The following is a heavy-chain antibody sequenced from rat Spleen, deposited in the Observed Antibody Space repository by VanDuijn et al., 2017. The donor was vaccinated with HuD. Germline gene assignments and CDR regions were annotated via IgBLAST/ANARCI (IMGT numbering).Heavy chain of an antibody. Sequence: QVQLKESGPGLVQPSQTLSLTCTVSGFSLTSCGVSWVRQPPGKGLEWMGGIWGDGSIHYNLALKSRLSISRDTSKSQVFLKMNSLQTEDTAIDVCTNYGGYRAVDYWGQGVMVTVSS. CDR1: GFSLTSCG. CDR2: IWGDGSI. J-gene: IGHJ2*01. V-gene: IGHV2-13*01. CDR3: TNYGGYRAVDY. D-gene: IGHD1-11*01.